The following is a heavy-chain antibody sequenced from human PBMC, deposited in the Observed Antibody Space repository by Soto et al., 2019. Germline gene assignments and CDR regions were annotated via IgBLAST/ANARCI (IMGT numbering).Heavy chain of an antibody. CDR1: GFTFSSYA. CDR3: ASEMATDAFDI. CDR2: ISYDGSNK. D-gene: IGHD5-12*01. Sequence: HPGGSLRLSCAASGFTFSSYAMHWVRQAPGKGLEWVAVISYDGSNKYYADSVKGRFTISRDNSKNTLYLQMNSLRAEDTAVYYCASEMATDAFDIWGQGTMVTVSS. J-gene: IGHJ3*02. V-gene: IGHV3-30-3*01.